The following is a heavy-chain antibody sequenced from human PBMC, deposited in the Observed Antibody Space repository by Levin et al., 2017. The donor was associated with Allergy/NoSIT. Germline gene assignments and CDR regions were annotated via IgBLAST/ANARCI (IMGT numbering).Heavy chain of an antibody. D-gene: IGHD3-10*01. J-gene: IGHJ4*02. Sequence: PGGSLRLSCAASGFTFSSYGMHWVRQAPGKGLEWVAVISYDGSNKYYADSVKGRFTISRDNSKNTLYLQMNSLRAEDTAVYYCAKDRYYGSGNPDVGYWGQGTLVTVSS. CDR2: ISYDGSNK. CDR1: GFTFSSYG. CDR3: AKDRYYGSGNPDVGY. V-gene: IGHV3-30*18.